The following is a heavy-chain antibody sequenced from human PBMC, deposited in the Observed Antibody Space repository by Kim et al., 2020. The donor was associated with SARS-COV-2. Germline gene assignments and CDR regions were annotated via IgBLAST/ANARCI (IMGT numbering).Heavy chain of an antibody. CDR1: GGSISSYY. CDR2: IYYSGST. CDR3: ARGVGLLWFGGNWFDP. V-gene: IGHV4-59*01. Sequence: SETLSLTCTVSGGSISSYYWSWIRQPPGKGLEWIGYIYYSGSTNYNPSLKSQVTISVDTSKNQFSLKLSSVTAADTAVYYCARGVGLLWFGGNWFDPWGQGTLVTVSS. D-gene: IGHD3-10*01. J-gene: IGHJ5*02.